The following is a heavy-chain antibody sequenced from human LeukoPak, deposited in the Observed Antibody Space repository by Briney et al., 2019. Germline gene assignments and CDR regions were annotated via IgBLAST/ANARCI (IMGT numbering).Heavy chain of an antibody. CDR2: IKRDGSGA. V-gene: IGHV3-7*05. J-gene: IGHJ4*02. Sequence: SGGSLRLSCAASGFTFTTYWMAWVRQAPGKGLEWLGNIKRDGSGAYYVDYVKGRFTISRDNAKNSLFLQMNSLRAEDTAVYYCARAGYNSGYGYWGQGTLVTVSS. CDR3: ARAGYNSGYGY. D-gene: IGHD6-19*01. CDR1: GFTFTTYW.